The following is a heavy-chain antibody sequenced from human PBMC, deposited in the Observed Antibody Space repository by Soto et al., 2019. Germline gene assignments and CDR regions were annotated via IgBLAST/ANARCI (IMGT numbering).Heavy chain of an antibody. D-gene: IGHD6-19*01. V-gene: IGHV3-30*18. J-gene: IGHJ4*01. CDR3: VKGGYKSGWPPFDH. CDR2: ISDDGKTQ. CDR1: SFRFSAYG. Sequence: QVKLVEFGGAVVQSGRSLRLSCTASSFRFSAYGMHWVRQAPGKGLEWVALISDDGKTQFFTESVEGRFTISRDNSRNTRYIQMNRLRPEDTAVYYCVKGGYKSGWPPFDHGGHGTRVTVSS.